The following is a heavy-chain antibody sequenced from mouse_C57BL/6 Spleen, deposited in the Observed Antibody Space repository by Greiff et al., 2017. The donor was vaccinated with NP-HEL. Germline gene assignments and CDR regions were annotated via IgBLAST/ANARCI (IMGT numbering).Heavy chain of an antibody. V-gene: IGHV5-17*01. CDR3: ARYYYGSSYWYFDV. J-gene: IGHJ1*03. D-gene: IGHD1-1*01. CDR1: GFTFSDYG. CDR2: ISSGSSTL. Sequence: DVMLVESGGGLVKPGGSLKLSCAASGFTFSDYGLHWVRQAPEKGLEWVAYISSGSSTLYYADTVKGRFTISSDNAKNTLFLQMTSLRSEDTAMYYCARYYYGSSYWYFDVWGTGTTVTVSS.